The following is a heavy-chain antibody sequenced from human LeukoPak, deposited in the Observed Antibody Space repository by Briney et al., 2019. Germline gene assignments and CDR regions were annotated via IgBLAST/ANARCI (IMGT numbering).Heavy chain of an antibody. D-gene: IGHD3-9*01. Sequence: GGSLRLSCAAFGFTVSSNCMSWDRQAPGKGLEWVSVIYSGGSTYYADSVKGRFTISRDNSKNTLYLQMNSLRAEDAAVYYCARRYFDWLLYGMDVWGKGTTVTVSS. CDR2: IYSGGST. CDR3: ARRYFDWLLYGMDV. J-gene: IGHJ6*04. V-gene: IGHV3-53*01. CDR1: GFTVSSNC.